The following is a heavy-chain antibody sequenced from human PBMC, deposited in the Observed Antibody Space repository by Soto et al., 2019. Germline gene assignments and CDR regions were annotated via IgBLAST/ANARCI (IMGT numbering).Heavy chain of an antibody. V-gene: IGHV4-39*01. D-gene: IGHD2-15*01. Sequence: SETLSLTCTVSGDSISITSYYLGWVRQPPGKGLEWIGSIHYSGSTHYNPSLQSRVTISGDASKKQFSLKLRSVTAADTAVYYCASTKDETLYFDYWGQGTLVTVSS. CDR2: IHYSGST. CDR3: ASTKDETLYFDY. J-gene: IGHJ4*02. CDR1: GDSISITSYY.